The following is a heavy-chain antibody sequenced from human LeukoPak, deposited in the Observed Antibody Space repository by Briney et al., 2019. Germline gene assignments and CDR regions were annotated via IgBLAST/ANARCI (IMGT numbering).Heavy chain of an antibody. CDR1: GFTFSNFF. CDR2: IWYDGSKR. J-gene: IGHJ4*02. Sequence: GTSLRLSCAASGFTFSNFFMHWVRQAPGKGLEWVALIWYDGSKRYYVDSVKGRFTISRDNSKDTVYLQMNSLRAEDTAVYHCARARLGTVTGYHFDYWGQGIPVTVSS. D-gene: IGHD3-9*01. CDR3: ARARLGTVTGYHFDY. V-gene: IGHV3-33*01.